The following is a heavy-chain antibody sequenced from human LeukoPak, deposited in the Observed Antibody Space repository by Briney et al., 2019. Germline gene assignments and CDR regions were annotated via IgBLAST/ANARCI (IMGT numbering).Heavy chain of an antibody. D-gene: IGHD5-24*01. V-gene: IGHV1-69*04. CDR1: GGTFSSYA. Sequence: ASVTVSFKASGGTFSSYAISWVRQAPGQGLDWMGRIIPIFGIANYVQKFQGRVTITADKSTSTAYMELSSMRSEDTAVYYCARDKVGVATIIGYYYYGMDVWGQGTTVTVSS. CDR2: IIPIFGIA. J-gene: IGHJ6*02. CDR3: ARDKVGVATIIGYYYYGMDV.